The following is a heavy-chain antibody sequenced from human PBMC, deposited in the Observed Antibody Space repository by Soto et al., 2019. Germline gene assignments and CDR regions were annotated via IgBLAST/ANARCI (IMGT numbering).Heavy chain of an antibody. J-gene: IGHJ4*02. CDR2: INHSGST. Sequence: SETLSLTCAVYGGSFSGYYWSWIRQPPGKGLEWIGEINHSGSTNYNPSLKSRVTISVDTSKDQFSLKLSSVTAADTAVYYCARGPGITIFGVVTPIDYWGQGTQVTVSS. D-gene: IGHD3-3*01. CDR3: ARGPGITIFGVVTPIDY. V-gene: IGHV4-34*01. CDR1: GGSFSGYY.